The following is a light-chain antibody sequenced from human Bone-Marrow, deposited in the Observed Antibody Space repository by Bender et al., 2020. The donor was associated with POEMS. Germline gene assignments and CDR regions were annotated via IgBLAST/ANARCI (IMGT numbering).Light chain of an antibody. CDR3: KSYTNINTWV. Sequence: SKRPSGVSNRFSASKSGNTASLTISGLQAEDEADYYCKSYTNINTWVFGGGTKLTVL. CDR2: S. J-gene: IGLJ3*02. V-gene: IGLV2-14*02.